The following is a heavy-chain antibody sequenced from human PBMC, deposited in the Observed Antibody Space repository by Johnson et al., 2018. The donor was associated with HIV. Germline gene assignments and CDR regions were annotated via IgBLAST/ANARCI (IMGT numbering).Heavy chain of an antibody. CDR1: GFTFSSYW. Sequence: VQLVESGGGLVQPGGSLRLSCAASGFTFSSYWMSWVRQAPGKGLEWVANIKQDGSEKYYVDSVKGRFTISRDNAKNSLYLQMNSLRAEDTAVDYCATAPYYDFWSGPDAFDIWGQGTMVTVSS. V-gene: IGHV3-7*05. CDR3: ATAPYYDFWSGPDAFDI. J-gene: IGHJ3*02. CDR2: IKQDGSEK. D-gene: IGHD3-3*01.